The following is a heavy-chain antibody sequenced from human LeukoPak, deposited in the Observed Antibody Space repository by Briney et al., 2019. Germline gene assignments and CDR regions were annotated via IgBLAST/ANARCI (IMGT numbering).Heavy chain of an antibody. CDR1: RFTFSSYW. V-gene: IGHV3-7*03. Sequence: GGSLRLSCAASRFTFSSYWMSWVRQAPGKGLEWVANIKQDGSEKYYVDFVKGRFTISRDNAKNSLYLQMNRLRAEDTAVYYCAKMGGYYDFWSGYYVDYWGQGTLVTVSS. J-gene: IGHJ4*02. CDR3: AKMGGYYDFWSGYYVDY. D-gene: IGHD3-3*01. CDR2: IKQDGSEK.